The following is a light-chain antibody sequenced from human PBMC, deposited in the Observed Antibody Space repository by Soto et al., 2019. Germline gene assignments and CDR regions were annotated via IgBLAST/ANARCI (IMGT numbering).Light chain of an antibody. CDR1: QSVSSN. CDR3: QQYNNWPPL. J-gene: IGKJ3*01. V-gene: IGKV3-15*01. Sequence: EIVMTQSPATLSVSPGERATLSCRASQSVSSNLAWYPQKPGQAPRLLIYGASTRATGIPARFSGSGSGTEFTLTISSLQSEDFAVYYCQQYNNWPPLFGPGTKVDSK. CDR2: GAS.